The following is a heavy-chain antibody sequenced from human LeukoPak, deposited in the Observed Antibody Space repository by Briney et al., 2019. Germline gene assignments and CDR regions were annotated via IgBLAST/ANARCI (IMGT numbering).Heavy chain of an antibody. J-gene: IGHJ5*02. CDR1: GFSFSTSW. D-gene: IGHD2-15*01. V-gene: IGHV3-7*05. Sequence: GGSLRLSCAASGFSFSTSWMSWVRQAPGKGLEWVANIKEDGSKKNYVDSVKGRFTISRDNAKNSLYLQQNSLRGEDTAVYYCAREATNCSGGSCYSNWFDPWGQGTLVTVSS. CDR2: IKEDGSKK. CDR3: AREATNCSGGSCYSNWFDP.